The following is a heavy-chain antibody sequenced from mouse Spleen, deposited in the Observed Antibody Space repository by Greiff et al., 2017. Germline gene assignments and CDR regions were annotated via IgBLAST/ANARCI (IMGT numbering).Heavy chain of an antibody. J-gene: IGHJ3*01. CDR3: ARGVYYYGSSPFAY. D-gene: IGHD1-1*01. CDR2: IYPYNGGT. CDR1: GYTFTGYW. V-gene: IGHV1S29*02. Sequence: VQLKESGAELMKPGASVKLSCKATGYTFTGYWIEWVKQRPGHGLEWIGYIYPYNGGTGYNQKFKSKATLTVDNSSSTAYMELRSLTSEDSAVYYCARGVYYYGSSPFAYWGQGTLVTVSA.